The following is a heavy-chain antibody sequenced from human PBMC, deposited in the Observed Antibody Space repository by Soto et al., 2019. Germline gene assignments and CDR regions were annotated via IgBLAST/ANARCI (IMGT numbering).Heavy chain of an antibody. Sequence: ASVKVSCKVSGYTLTELSMHWVRQAPGKGLEWMGGFDPEDGETIYTQKFQGRVTMTEDTSTDTAYMELSSLRSEDTAVYYCAAPYTITMLPGAIQLWGQGPLVTVSS. CDR1: GYTLTELS. D-gene: IGHD3-10*01. J-gene: IGHJ4*02. CDR2: FDPEDGET. CDR3: AAPYTITMLPGAIQL. V-gene: IGHV1-24*01.